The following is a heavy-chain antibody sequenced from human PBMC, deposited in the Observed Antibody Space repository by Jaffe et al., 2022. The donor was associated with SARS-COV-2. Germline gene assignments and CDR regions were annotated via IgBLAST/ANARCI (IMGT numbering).Heavy chain of an antibody. CDR3: ARDRRNWGGHGMDV. CDR2: ISYDGSNK. J-gene: IGHJ6*02. CDR1: GFTFSSYA. V-gene: IGHV3-30-3*01. D-gene: IGHD7-27*01. Sequence: QVQLVESGGGVVQPGRSLRLSCAASGFTFSSYAMHWVRQAPGKGLEWVAVISYDGSNKYYADSVKGRFTISRDNSKNTLYLQMNSLRAEDTAVYYCARDRRNWGGHGMDVWGQGTTVTVSS.